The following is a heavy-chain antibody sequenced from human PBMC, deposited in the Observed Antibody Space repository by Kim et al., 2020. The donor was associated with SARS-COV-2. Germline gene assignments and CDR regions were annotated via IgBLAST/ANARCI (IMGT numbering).Heavy chain of an antibody. CDR2: ISYDGSNK. CDR1: GFTFSSYG. CDR3: AKDQRGPSYYYDSSGYYPFDY. Sequence: GGSLRLSCAASGFTFSSYGMHWVRQAPGKGLEWVAVISYDGSNKYYADSVKGRFTISRDNSKNTLYLQMNSLRAEDTAVYYCAKDQRGPSYYYDSSGYYPFDYWGQGTLVTVSS. J-gene: IGHJ4*02. V-gene: IGHV3-30*18. D-gene: IGHD3-22*01.